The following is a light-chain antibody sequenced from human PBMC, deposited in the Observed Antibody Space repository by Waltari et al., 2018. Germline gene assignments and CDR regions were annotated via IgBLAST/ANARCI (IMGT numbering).Light chain of an antibody. CDR3: QQYSSFWT. CDR1: QSISSW. V-gene: IGKV1-5*03. J-gene: IGKJ1*01. CDR2: KAS. Sequence: DIQMTQSPYTLSASVGDRVNITCRASQSISSWLAWFQQKPGKAPKLLIQKASSLESGVPSRFSGSGSGTEFTLTISSLQPDDFATYYCQQYSSFWTFGQGTKVEIK.